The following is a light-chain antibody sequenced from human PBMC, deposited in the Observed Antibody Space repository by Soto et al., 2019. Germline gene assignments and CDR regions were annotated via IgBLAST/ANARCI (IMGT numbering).Light chain of an antibody. CDR1: QSISSW. CDR3: QQYANSPIT. V-gene: IGKV1-5*01. J-gene: IGKJ5*01. Sequence: QVSQSPSTVSASLGDRGTITCRASQSISSWLAWYQQKPGKAPKLLIFGVSNRATGIPDRFFGSGSGTDFTLTINRLEPEDFAVYYCQQYANSPITFGQGTRLEI. CDR2: GVS.